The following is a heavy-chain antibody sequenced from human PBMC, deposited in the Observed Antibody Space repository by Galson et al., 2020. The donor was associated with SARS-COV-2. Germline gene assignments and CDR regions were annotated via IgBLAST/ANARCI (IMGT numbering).Heavy chain of an antibody. CDR1: GYTFTSYD. CDR2: MNPNSGNT. CDR3: ARETSSDQSGSYYWFDY. D-gene: IGHD1-26*01. V-gene: IGHV1-8*01. J-gene: IGHJ4*02. Sequence: ASVKVSCKASGYTFTSYDINWVRQATGQGLEWMGWMNPNSGNTGYAQKFQGRVTMTRNTSISTAYMELSSLRSEDTAVYYCARETSSDQSGSYYWFDYWGQGTLVTVSS.